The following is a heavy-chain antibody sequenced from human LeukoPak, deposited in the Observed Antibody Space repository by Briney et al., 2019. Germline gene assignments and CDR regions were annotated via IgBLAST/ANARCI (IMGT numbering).Heavy chain of an antibody. V-gene: IGHV3-9*01. D-gene: IGHD3-10*01. Sequence: AGGSLRLSCAASGFTFDDYAMHWVRQAPGKGLEWVSGISWNSGSIGYADSVKGRFTISRDNAKNSLYLQMNSLRAEDTALYYCAKDISFNGSGSYSYFDYWGQGTLVTVSS. CDR1: GFTFDDYA. CDR2: ISWNSGSI. CDR3: AKDISFNGSGSYSYFDY. J-gene: IGHJ4*02.